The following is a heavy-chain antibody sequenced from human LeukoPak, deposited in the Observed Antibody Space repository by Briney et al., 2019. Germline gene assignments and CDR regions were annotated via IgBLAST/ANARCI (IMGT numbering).Heavy chain of an antibody. CDR1: GFTFSSYE. CDR2: ISSSGSTI. J-gene: IGHJ5*02. CDR3: ARDEYSGYDNWLDP. V-gene: IGHV3-48*03. Sequence: PGGSLRLSCAASGFTFSSYEMNWVRQAPGKGLEWVSYISSSGSTIYYADSVKGRFTISRDNAKNSLYLQMNSLRAEDTAVYYCARDEYSGYDNWLDPWGQGTLVTVSS. D-gene: IGHD5-12*01.